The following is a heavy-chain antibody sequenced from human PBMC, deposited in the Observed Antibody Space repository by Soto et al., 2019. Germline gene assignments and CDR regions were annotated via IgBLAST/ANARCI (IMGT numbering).Heavy chain of an antibody. Sequence: QVQLVQSGAEVKKPGASVKVSCKASGYTFTSYSMHWVRQAPGQRLEWMGWINAGNGNTKYSQKFQGRVTITRDTSASTAYMELSSLRSEDTAVYYCAREREGGNYDYVWWSYRSNAMDVWGQGTTVTVSS. CDR3: AREREGGNYDYVWWSYRSNAMDV. CDR2: INAGNGNT. J-gene: IGHJ6*02. V-gene: IGHV1-3*01. D-gene: IGHD3-16*02. CDR1: GYTFTSYS.